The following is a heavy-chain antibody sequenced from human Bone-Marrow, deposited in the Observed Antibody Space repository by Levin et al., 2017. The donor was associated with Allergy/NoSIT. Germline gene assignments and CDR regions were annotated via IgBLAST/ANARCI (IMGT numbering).Heavy chain of an antibody. CDR1: GFTFSSYE. CDR3: ARGSTFGGVIVTPGGFDY. CDR2: ISSSGSTI. V-gene: IGHV3-48*03. J-gene: IGHJ4*02. Sequence: PGGSLRLSCAASGFTFSSYEMNWVRQAPGKGLEWVSYISSSGSTIYYADSVKGRFTISRDNAKNSLYLQMNSLRAEDTAVYYCARGSTFGGVIVTPGGFDYWGQGTLVTVSS. D-gene: IGHD3-16*02.